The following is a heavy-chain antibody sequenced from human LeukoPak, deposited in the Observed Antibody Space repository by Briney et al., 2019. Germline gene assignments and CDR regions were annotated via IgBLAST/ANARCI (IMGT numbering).Heavy chain of an antibody. CDR1: GFTLGNAW. V-gene: IGHV3-15*01. D-gene: IGHD1-26*01. J-gene: IGHJ4*02. Sequence: GSLSLSWPPYGFTLGNAWISCDRQVPGEGREWVGRIKSKTEGGTTDYAEPVKGRFTNSRDDSKNTQYLQMNSLKTEDTAVYCCTEDPWELLNWGQGTPVTVSS. CDR2: IKSKTEGGTT. CDR3: TEDPWELLN.